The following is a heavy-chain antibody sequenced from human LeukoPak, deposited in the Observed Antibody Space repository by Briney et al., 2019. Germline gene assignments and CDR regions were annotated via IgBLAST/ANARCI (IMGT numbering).Heavy chain of an antibody. D-gene: IGHD2-21*02. V-gene: IGHV3-30*18. Sequence: PGGSLRLSCAASGFTFSSYGMHWVRQAPGKGLEWVAVISYDGSNKYYADSVKGRFTISRDNSKNTLYLQMNSLRAEDTAVYYCAKGNRGVVTAIDYWGQGTLVTVSS. J-gene: IGHJ4*02. CDR3: AKGNRGVVTAIDY. CDR1: GFTFSSYG. CDR2: ISYDGSNK.